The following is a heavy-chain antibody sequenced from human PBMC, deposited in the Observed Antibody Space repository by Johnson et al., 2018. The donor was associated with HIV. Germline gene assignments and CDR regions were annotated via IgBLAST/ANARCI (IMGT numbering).Heavy chain of an antibody. D-gene: IGHD5-18*01. Sequence: VQLVESGGGLVQPGGSQRLSCAASGFTFSNYAVSWVRQAPGKGLEWVSGTSGSGGSTYYADSVKGRFPIYRDNHKNTLHLQMSSLRVDDTAVYFCAKEGGYSYGYGGDQTGDAFDIWGQGTMVTVSS. CDR1: GFTFSNYA. CDR2: TSGSGGST. V-gene: IGHV3-23*04. CDR3: AKEGGYSYGYGGDQTGDAFDI. J-gene: IGHJ3*02.